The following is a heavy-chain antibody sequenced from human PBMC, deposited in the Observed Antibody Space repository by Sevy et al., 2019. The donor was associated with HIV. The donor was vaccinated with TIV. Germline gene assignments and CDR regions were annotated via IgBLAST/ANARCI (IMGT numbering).Heavy chain of an antibody. J-gene: IGHJ3*02. V-gene: IGHV3-30-3*01. CDR1: GFTFSSYA. D-gene: IGHD3-22*01. CDR3: ARTQTTYYYDSSGYSYDAFDI. Sequence: GGSLRLSCAASGFTFSSYAMHWVHQAPGKGLEWVAVISYDGSNKYYADSVKGRFTISRDNSKNTLYVQMNSLRAEDTAVYYCARTQTTYYYDSSGYSYDAFDIWGQGTMVTVSS. CDR2: ISYDGSNK.